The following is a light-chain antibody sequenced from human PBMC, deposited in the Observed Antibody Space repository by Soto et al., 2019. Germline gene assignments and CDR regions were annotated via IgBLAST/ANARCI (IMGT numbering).Light chain of an antibody. CDR2: EVS. CDR3: SSYTSSSTVV. V-gene: IGLV2-14*01. J-gene: IGLJ2*01. Sequence: QSVLTQPASVSGSPGQSITISCTGTSSDVGGYNYVSWYQQHPGKAPKLMIYEVSNRPSGVSNRFSGSKSGNTASLTSSGLQAEDEADYYCSSYTSSSTVVFGGGTKVTVL. CDR1: SSDVGGYNY.